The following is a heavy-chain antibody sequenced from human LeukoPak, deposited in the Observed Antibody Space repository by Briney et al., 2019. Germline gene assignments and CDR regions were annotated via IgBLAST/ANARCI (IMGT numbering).Heavy chain of an antibody. CDR3: ARVEKYYYDSSGYYYYFDY. J-gene: IGHJ4*02. Sequence: VSVKVSCKASGYTFTSYGISWVRQAPGEGLEWMGWISAYNGNTNYAQKLQGRVTMTTDTSTSTAYMELRSLRSDDTAVYYCARVEKYYYDSSGYYYYFDYWGQGTLVTVSS. V-gene: IGHV1-18*01. D-gene: IGHD3-22*01. CDR1: GYTFTSYG. CDR2: ISAYNGNT.